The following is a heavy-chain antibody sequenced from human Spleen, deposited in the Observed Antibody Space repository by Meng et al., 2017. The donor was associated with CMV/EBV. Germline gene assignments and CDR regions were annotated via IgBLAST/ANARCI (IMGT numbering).Heavy chain of an antibody. J-gene: IGHJ6*02. Sequence: GESLKISCAASGFTFSSYEMNWVRQAPGKGLEWVSYISSSSSTIYYADSVKGRFTISRDNAKNSLYLQMNSLRAEDTAVYYCARDKKRFLEWLSQPTRASYYYYYGMDVWGQGTTVTVSS. D-gene: IGHD3-3*01. V-gene: IGHV3-48*03. CDR2: ISSSSSTI. CDR3: ARDKKRFLEWLSQPTRASYYYYYGMDV. CDR1: GFTFSSYE.